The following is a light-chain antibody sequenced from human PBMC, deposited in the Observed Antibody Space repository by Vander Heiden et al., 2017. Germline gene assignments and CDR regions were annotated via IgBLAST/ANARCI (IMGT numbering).Light chain of an antibody. CDR2: AAS. V-gene: IGKV1-39*01. Sequence: DIQMTQSPSSLSASVGDRVTITCRASQSISSYLHWYQQKPGKAPKLLIYAASSLQSGVPSRFSGSGSVTDFTLTISSLQPEDFATYYCQQCDSTLWTFGQGTKVEIK. CDR3: QQCDSTLWT. CDR1: QSISSY. J-gene: IGKJ1*01.